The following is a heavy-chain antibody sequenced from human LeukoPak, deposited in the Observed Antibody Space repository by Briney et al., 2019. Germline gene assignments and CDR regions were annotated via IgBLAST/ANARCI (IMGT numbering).Heavy chain of an antibody. CDR3: AKGLIASEIDY. CDR1: GFTFSSYA. CDR2: ISGSGGST. Sequence: GGSLRLSCAASGFTFSSYAMSWVRQAPGKGLEWASAISGSGGSTYYADSVKGRFTISRDNSKNTLYLQMNSPRAEDTAVYYCAKGLIASEIDYWGQGTLVTVSS. V-gene: IGHV3-23*01. J-gene: IGHJ4*02. D-gene: IGHD6-13*01.